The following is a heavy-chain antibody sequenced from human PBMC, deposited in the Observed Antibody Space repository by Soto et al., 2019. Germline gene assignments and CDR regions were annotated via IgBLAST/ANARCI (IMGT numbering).Heavy chain of an antibody. Sequence: ASVKVSCKASGYTFTSYGISWVRQAPGQGLEWMGWISAYNGNTNYAQKLQGRVTMTTDTSTSTAYMELRSLRSDDTAVYYCARDRRWEGLSLDAFDIWGKETMFTVSS. D-gene: IGHD1-26*01. CDR2: ISAYNGNT. CDR1: GYTFTSYG. CDR3: ARDRRWEGLSLDAFDI. V-gene: IGHV1-18*01. J-gene: IGHJ3*02.